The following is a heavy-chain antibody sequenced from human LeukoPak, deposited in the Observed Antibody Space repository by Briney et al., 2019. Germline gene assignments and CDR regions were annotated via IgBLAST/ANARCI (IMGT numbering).Heavy chain of an antibody. CDR1: GFTLRSYG. Sequence: PGESLRLSCTGSGFTLRSYGMNWVRRAPGQGLEWVSSISSSSSDIYYTDSVKGRFTISRDNAKNSLYLQMNSLRAEDTAVYYCVTDYGGSSGAFDIWGQGTMVTVSS. J-gene: IGHJ3*02. V-gene: IGHV3-21*01. CDR3: VTDYGGSSGAFDI. CDR2: ISSSSSDI. D-gene: IGHD4-23*01.